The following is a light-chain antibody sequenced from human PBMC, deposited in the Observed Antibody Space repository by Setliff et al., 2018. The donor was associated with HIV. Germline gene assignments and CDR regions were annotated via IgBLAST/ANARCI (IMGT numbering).Light chain of an antibody. CDR1: SSDIGRYNL. V-gene: IGLV2-23*01. Sequence: QSALAQPASVSGSPGQSITISCTGTSSDIGRYNLVSWYQQYPGKAPKLMIYQATKRPSGVSNRFSGSKSGNTVSLTISGLQAEDEADYYCCSNTGSNTYVFGSGTKVTVL. CDR2: QAT. J-gene: IGLJ1*01. CDR3: CSNTGSNTYV.